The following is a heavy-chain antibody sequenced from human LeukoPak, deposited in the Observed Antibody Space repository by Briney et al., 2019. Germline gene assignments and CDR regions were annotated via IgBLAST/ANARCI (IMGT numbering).Heavy chain of an antibody. V-gene: IGHV1-2*02. CDR3: ATAVGDTAMPVYYYYYYMDV. Sequence: GASVKVSCKASGYTFTGYYMHWVRQAPGQGLEWMGWINPNSGGTNYAQKFQGRVTMTRDTSISTAYMELSRLRSDDTAVYYCATAVGDTAMPVYYYYYYMDVWGKGTTVTISS. CDR1: GYTFTGYY. J-gene: IGHJ6*03. D-gene: IGHD5-18*01. CDR2: INPNSGGT.